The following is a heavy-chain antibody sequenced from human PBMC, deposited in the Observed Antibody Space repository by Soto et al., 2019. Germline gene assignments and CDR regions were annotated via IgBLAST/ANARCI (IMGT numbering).Heavy chain of an antibody. Sequence: QVQLQESGPGLVKPSGTLSLTCAVSGGSINSSNWWIWVRQPPGKGLEWIGEIYSNGITNYNPSLKSRVTISVDQSKNQLSLKLTSVTAADTAVYYCASRGYIYGYDYWGQGTLVTVSS. CDR3: ASRGYIYGYDY. CDR1: GGSINSSNW. J-gene: IGHJ4*02. CDR2: IYSNGIT. D-gene: IGHD5-18*01. V-gene: IGHV4-4*02.